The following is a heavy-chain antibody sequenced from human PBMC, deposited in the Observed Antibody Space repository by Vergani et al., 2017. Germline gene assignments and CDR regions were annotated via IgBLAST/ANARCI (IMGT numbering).Heavy chain of an antibody. CDR3: ASCSSTSCYGAAFDI. J-gene: IGHJ3*02. CDR1: GFALNRHA. D-gene: IGHD2-2*01. Sequence: EVQPVESGGGLVKPGGSLRLSCVVSGFALNRHAMNWVRQAPGKGLEWVSSISSSSSYIYYADSVKGRFTISRDNAKNSLYLQMNSLRAEDTAVYYCASCSSTSCYGAAFDIWGQGTMVTVPS. V-gene: IGHV3-21*01. CDR2: ISSSSSYI.